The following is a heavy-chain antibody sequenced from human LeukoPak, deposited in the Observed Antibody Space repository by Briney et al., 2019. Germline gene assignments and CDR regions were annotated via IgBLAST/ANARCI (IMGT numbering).Heavy chain of an antibody. J-gene: IGHJ4*02. D-gene: IGHD3-10*01. CDR1: GYTFTSYD. Sequence: ASVKVSCKASGYTFTSYDINWVRQATGQGLEWMGWMNPNSGNTGYAQKFQGRITMTRDSSISTAYMELSSLRSEDTAVYYCARKFLGSRGYYFDYWGQGTLVTVSS. V-gene: IGHV1-8*01. CDR2: MNPNSGNT. CDR3: ARKFLGSRGYYFDY.